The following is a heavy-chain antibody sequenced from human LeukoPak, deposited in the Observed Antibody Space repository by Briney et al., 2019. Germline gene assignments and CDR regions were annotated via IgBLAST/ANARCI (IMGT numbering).Heavy chain of an antibody. CDR2: ITPMFGTA. V-gene: IGHV1-69*13. CDR1: GGTFSSHA. D-gene: IGHD2-21*01. Sequence: SVKVSCKASGGTFSSHAISWVRQAPGQGLEWMGGITPMFGTAKYAQKFQGRVTITADESTSTAYMELSSLRSKDTAVYYCARDSSEFRSLIPHWGQGTLVTVSS. CDR3: ARDSSEFRSLIPH. J-gene: IGHJ1*01.